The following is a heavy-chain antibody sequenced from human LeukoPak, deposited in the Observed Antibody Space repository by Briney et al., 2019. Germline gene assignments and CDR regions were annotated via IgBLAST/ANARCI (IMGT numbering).Heavy chain of an antibody. CDR1: GYSFSTYW. V-gene: IGHV5-51*01. CDR2: IYPGDSDT. J-gene: IGHJ6*03. D-gene: IGHD2-15*01. Sequence: GESLKISCKGSGYSFSTYWIGWVRQMPGKGLEWMGIIYPGDSDTRYSPSFQGQVTISADKSISTAYLQWSSLKASDTAMYYCARHTPLTPYYYYYMDVWGKGTTVTVS. CDR3: ARHTPLTPYYYYYMDV.